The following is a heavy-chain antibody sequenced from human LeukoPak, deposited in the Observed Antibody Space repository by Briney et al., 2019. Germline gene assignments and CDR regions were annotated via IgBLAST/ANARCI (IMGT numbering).Heavy chain of an antibody. V-gene: IGHV3-23*01. CDR3: AKDRGY. CDR2: ISGSGGTT. Sequence: GGSLRLSCAASGLTFSSFPMAWVRQAPGKGLEWVSAISGSGGTTYYADSVKGRFTISRDNSKNTLYLQMNSLTAEDTAVYYCAKDRGYWGQGTLVAVSS. CDR1: GLTFSSFP. J-gene: IGHJ4*02.